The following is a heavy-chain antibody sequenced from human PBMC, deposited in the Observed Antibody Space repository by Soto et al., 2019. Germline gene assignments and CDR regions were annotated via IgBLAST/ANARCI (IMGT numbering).Heavy chain of an antibody. CDR3: AKDRSLAY. CDR1: GFTFSSYG. V-gene: IGHV3-30*18. CDR2: ISYDGSNK. J-gene: IGHJ4*02. Sequence: GGSLRLSCAASGFTFSSYGMHWVRQAPGKGLERVAVISYDGSNKYYADSVKGRFTISRDNSKNTLYLQMNSLRAEDAAVYYCAKDRSLAYWGQGTLVTVSS.